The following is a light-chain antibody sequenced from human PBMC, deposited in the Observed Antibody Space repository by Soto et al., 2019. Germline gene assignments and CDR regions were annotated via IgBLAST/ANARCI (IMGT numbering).Light chain of an antibody. CDR1: QSISSW. CDR2: KAS. Sequence: DIQMTQSPSTLSASVGDRVTITCRASQSISSWLAWYQQKPGNAPKLLIYKASNLESGVPSRFSGSGSGTEFTLTISSLQPDDFATYYCQQYKSYCTFGPGTKVDMK. V-gene: IGKV1-5*03. CDR3: QQYKSYCT. J-gene: IGKJ3*01.